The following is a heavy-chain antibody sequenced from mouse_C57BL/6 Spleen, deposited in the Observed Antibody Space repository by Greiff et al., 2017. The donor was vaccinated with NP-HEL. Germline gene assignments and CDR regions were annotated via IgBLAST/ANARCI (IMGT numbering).Heavy chain of an antibody. CDR3: ARKGSTVVATNWYFDV. CDR2: IYPRSGNT. CDR1: GYTFTSYG. Sequence: VQLQQSGAELARPGASVKLSCKASGYTFTSYGISWVKQRTGQGLEWIGEIYPRSGNTYYNEKFKGKATLTADKSSSTAYMELRSLTSEDSAVYFCARKGSTVVATNWYFDVWGTGTTVTVSS. D-gene: IGHD1-1*01. J-gene: IGHJ1*03. V-gene: IGHV1-81*01.